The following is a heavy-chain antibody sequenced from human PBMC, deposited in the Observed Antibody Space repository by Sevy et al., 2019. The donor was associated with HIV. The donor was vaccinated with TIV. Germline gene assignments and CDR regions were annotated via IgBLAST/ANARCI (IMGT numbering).Heavy chain of an antibody. V-gene: IGHV4-30-4*01. Sequence: SETLSLTCTVSGGSISSGDYYWSWIRQPPVKGLEWIGYIYYSGRTYYNPSLKSRVTISVDTSKNQFSLKLSSVTAADTAVYYCARRIAAAGTRAFDIWGQGTMVTVSS. CDR1: GGSISSGDYY. CDR2: IYYSGRT. CDR3: ARRIAAAGTRAFDI. J-gene: IGHJ3*02. D-gene: IGHD6-13*01.